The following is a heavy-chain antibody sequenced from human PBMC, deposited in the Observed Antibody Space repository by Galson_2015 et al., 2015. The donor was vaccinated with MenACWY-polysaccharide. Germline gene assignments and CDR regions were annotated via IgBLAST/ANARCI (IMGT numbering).Heavy chain of an antibody. D-gene: IGHD3-3*01. V-gene: IGHV3-23*01. J-gene: IGHJ5*02. CDR2: IRSRGTNT. CDR3: AKDSTDFWSVAGRFDH. Sequence: SLRLSCAASGFTFTSYALSWVRQAPGKGLVWVSAIRSRGTNTYYADSVKGRFTISRDNSKNTPYLQMNSLRAEDTAVYYCAKDSTDFWSVAGRFDHWGQGTLVTVSS. CDR1: GFTFTSYA.